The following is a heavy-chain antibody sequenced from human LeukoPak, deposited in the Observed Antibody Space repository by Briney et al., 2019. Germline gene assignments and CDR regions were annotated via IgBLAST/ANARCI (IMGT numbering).Heavy chain of an antibody. V-gene: IGHV5-51*01. CDR2: IYPGDSDT. CDR1: GYSFTSYW. CDR3: ARKAAAATGWFDP. J-gene: IGHJ5*02. Sequence: GESLKISCKGSGYSFTSYWIGWVRQMPGKGLEWMGIIYPGDSDTRYSPSFQGQVTISADKSISTAYLRWSSLRASDTAMYYCARKAAAATGWFDPWGQGTLVTVSS. D-gene: IGHD6-13*01.